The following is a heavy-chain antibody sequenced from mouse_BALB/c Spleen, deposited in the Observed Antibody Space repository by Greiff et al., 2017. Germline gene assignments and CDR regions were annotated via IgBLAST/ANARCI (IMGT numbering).Heavy chain of an antibody. V-gene: IGHV3-2*02. Sequence: VQLKQSGPGLVKPSQSLSLTCTVTGYSITSDYAWNCIRQFPGNKLEWMGYISYSGSTSYNPSLKSRISITRDTSKNQFFLQLNSVTTEDTATYYCAAMITAFAYWGQGTLVTVSA. CDR3: AAMITAFAY. D-gene: IGHD2-4*01. J-gene: IGHJ3*01. CDR2: ISYSGST. CDR1: GYSITSDYA.